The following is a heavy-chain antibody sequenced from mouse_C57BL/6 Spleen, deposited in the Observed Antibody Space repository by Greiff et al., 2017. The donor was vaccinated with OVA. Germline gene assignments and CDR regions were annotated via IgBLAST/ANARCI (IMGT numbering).Heavy chain of an antibody. V-gene: IGHV1-52*01. Sequence: QVQLQQPGAALVRPGSSVKLSCKASGYTFTSYWMHWVTQRPIQGLEWIGNIDPSDSETHYNQKFKDKATLTVDKSSSTAYMQLSSLTSEDSAVYYCARGLIYYGNYDHYYAMDYWGQGTSVTVSS. J-gene: IGHJ4*01. D-gene: IGHD2-1*01. CDR3: ARGLIYYGNYDHYYAMDY. CDR2: IDPSDSET. CDR1: GYTFTSYW.